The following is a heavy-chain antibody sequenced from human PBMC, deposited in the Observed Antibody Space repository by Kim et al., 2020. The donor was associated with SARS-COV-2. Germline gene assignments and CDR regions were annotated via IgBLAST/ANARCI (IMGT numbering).Heavy chain of an antibody. D-gene: IGHD3-16*01. Sequence: STSYGQKFQGRVTMTREPSTSTVYMELSSLGSEDTAVYYCARDTSFYFDYWGQGTLVTVSS. CDR2: ST. J-gene: IGHJ4*02. CDR3: ARDTSFYFDY. V-gene: IGHV1-46*01.